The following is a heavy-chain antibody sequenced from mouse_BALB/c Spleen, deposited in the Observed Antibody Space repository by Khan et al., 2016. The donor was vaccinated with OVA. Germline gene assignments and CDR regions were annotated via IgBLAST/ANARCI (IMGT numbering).Heavy chain of an antibody. J-gene: IGHJ2*01. CDR1: GFTFSKYA. CDR2: ISSGGGSYI. D-gene: IGHD1-1*01. V-gene: IGHV5-9-3*01. Sequence: EVELVESGGGLVKPGDSLKLSCAASGFTFSKYAMSWVRQTPEKRLEWVATISSGGGSYIYYPDSVKGRFTIFRDTAKNTLYLQMSSLRSEYTAMYYCSRVYFGYFDYWGQGTTLTVSS. CDR3: SRVYFGYFDY.